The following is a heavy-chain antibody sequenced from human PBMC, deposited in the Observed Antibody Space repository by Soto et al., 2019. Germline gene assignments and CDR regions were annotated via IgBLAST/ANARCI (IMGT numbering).Heavy chain of an antibody. CDR1: GYTFTSYG. Sequence: QVQLVQSGAEVKKPGASVKVSCKASGYTFTSYGISWVRQAPGQGLEWMGWISAYNGNTNYAQKLQGRVTMTTDTSTSTAYMELRSLRSADTAVYYCARGPRITIFGVVIPSPNDYWGQGTLVTVSS. CDR3: ARGPRITIFGVVIPSPNDY. J-gene: IGHJ4*02. V-gene: IGHV1-18*01. CDR2: ISAYNGNT. D-gene: IGHD3-3*01.